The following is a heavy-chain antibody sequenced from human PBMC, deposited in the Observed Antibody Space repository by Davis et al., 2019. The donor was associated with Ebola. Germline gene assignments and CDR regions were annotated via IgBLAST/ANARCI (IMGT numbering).Heavy chain of an antibody. CDR2: IRYDGSNK. Sequence: GESLKISCAASGFTFSSYGMHWVRQAPGKGLEWVAFIRYDGSNKYYADSVKGRFTISRDNAKNSLFLQMNSLRVEDTALYYCASGDGRGRSYDMDVWGQGTTVTVSS. CDR1: GFTFSSYG. CDR3: ASGDGRGRSYDMDV. V-gene: IGHV3-30*02. D-gene: IGHD3/OR15-3a*01. J-gene: IGHJ6*03.